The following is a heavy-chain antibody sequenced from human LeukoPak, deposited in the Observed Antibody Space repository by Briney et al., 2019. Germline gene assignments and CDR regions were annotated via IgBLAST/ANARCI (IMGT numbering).Heavy chain of an antibody. CDR3: ARDRAPSGFYLGDFYY. CDR2: ISISSSYT. J-gene: IGHJ4*02. Sequence: GGSLRLSRAASGFTFSDYYTSWIRQAPGKGLEWVSYISISSSYTKYADSVKGRFTISRDNAKKSLYLQMNSLRADDSAVYYCARDRAPSGFYLGDFYYWGQGALVTVSS. CDR1: GFTFSDYY. V-gene: IGHV3-11*05. D-gene: IGHD3-22*01.